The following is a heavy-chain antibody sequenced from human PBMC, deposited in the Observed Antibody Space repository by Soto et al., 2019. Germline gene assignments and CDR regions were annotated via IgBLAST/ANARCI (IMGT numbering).Heavy chain of an antibody. V-gene: IGHV1-69*08. CDR1: GGTFSSYT. D-gene: IGHD3-16*01. CDR2: IIPILGIA. J-gene: IGHJ4*02. Sequence: QVQLVQSGAEVKKPGSSVKVSCKASGGTFSSYTISWVRQAPGQGLEWMGRIIPILGIANYAQKFQGRVTITADKSTSTAYMDLSSLRSEDTAVYYCAREGDSPFLLDYWGQGTLVTVSS. CDR3: AREGDSPFLLDY.